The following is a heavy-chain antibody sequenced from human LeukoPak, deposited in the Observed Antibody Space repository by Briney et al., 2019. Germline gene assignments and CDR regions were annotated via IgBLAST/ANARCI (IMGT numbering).Heavy chain of an antibody. D-gene: IGHD2-2*01. CDR1: GGTFSSYA. Sequence: ASVKVSCKASGGTFSSYAISWVRQAPGQGLEWMGGIIPIFGTANYAQKFQGRVTITTDESTSTAYMELSSLRSEDTAVYYCARAVPATAVYYYMDVWGKGTTVTVSS. CDR2: IIPIFGTA. CDR3: ARAVPATAVYYYMDV. V-gene: IGHV1-69*05. J-gene: IGHJ6*03.